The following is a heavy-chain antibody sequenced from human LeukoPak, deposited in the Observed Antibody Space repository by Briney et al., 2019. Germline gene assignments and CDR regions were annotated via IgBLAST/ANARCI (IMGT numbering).Heavy chain of an antibody. J-gene: IGHJ5*02. Sequence: GGSLRLSCAASGFTFSDDWMNWVRQAPWKGPEGVGHIKARRAGGTTEYAAPVGGRFTSSRDDSRSILYLQMNNLKTEDTALYYCPRGHYGPWGLGTLVTVSS. V-gene: IGHV3-15*01. CDR1: GFTFSDDW. CDR2: IKARRAGGTT. D-gene: IGHD3-10*01. CDR3: PRGHYGP.